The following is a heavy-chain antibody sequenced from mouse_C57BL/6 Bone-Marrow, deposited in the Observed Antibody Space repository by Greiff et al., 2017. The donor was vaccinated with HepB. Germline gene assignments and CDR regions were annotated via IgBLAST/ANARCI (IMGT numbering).Heavy chain of an antibody. V-gene: IGHV5-9-1*02. J-gene: IGHJ4*01. CDR2: ISSGGDYI. Sequence: EVMLVESGEGLVKPGGSLKLSCAASGFTFSSYAMSWVRQTPEKRLEWVAYISSGGDYIYYADTVKGRFTISRDNARNTLYLQMSSLKSEDTAMYYCTRDGVSTTTPYAMDYWGQGTSVTVSS. CDR3: TRDGVSTTTPYAMDY. D-gene: IGHD5-5*01. CDR1: GFTFSSYA.